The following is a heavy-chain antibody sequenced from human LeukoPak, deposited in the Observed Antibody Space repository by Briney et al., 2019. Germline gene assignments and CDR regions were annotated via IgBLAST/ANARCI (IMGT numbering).Heavy chain of an antibody. J-gene: IGHJ4*02. V-gene: IGHV1-46*02. CDR1: GYTFNSYY. CDR2: INPSGGST. CDR3: ARESYGEEDN. Sequence: ASVKVSCKASGYTFNSYYMHWVRQAPGQGLDGMGIINPSGGSTSYAQKFQGRVTMTRDTSTSTVYMELSSLRSEDTAVYYCARESYGEEDNWGQGTLVTVSS. D-gene: IGHD4-17*01.